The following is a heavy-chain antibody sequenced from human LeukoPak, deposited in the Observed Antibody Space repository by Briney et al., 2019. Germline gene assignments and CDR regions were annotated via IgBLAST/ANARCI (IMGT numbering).Heavy chain of an antibody. CDR3: AKDPYLRDFWSGYFDY. V-gene: IGHV3-23*01. D-gene: IGHD3-3*01. J-gene: IGHJ4*02. Sequence: PGGSLRLSCAASGFIFSNYGMNWVRQAPGKGLEWVAAISASGSATSYADSVRGRFTISRDNSKSTTYLQMNSLGAEDTAVFYCAKDPYLRDFWSGYFDYWGQGIPVTVSS. CDR1: GFIFSNYG. CDR2: ISASGSAT.